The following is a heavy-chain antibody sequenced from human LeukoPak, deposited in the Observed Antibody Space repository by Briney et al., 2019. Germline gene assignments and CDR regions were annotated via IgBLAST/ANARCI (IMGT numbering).Heavy chain of an antibody. CDR2: IYSGGST. V-gene: IGHV3-53*01. CDR3: ARDLGSGGGYFDY. D-gene: IGHD3-10*01. J-gene: IGHJ4*02. Sequence: GGSLRLSCAASGFTFSSYGMSWVRQAPGKGLEWVSVIYSGGSTYYADSVKGRFTISRDNSKNTLYLQMNSLRAEDTAVYYCARDLGSGGGYFDYWGQGTLVTVSS. CDR1: GFTFSSYG.